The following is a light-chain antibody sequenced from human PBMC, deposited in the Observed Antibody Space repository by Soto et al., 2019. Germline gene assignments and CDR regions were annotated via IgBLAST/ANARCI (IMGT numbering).Light chain of an antibody. J-gene: IGKJ2*01. CDR2: DTS. CDR3: QQRRYWPRYT. CDR1: QSVSTF. Sequence: EIVLTQSPATLSLSPGERATLSCRASQSVSTFLAWYQQKPGQAPRLLIYDTSNRATGIPPRFSDSGSGTDFTLTISSLEPEDFAVYYCQQRRYWPRYTFVQGTKLEI. V-gene: IGKV3-11*01.